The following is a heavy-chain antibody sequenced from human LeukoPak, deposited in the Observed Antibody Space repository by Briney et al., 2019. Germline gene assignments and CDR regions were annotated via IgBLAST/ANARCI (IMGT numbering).Heavy chain of an antibody. CDR1: GGSFSGYY. J-gene: IGHJ4*02. CDR2: INHSGST. D-gene: IGHD4-17*01. V-gene: IGHV4-34*01. CDR3: ARDYGDASFDY. Sequence: SETLSLTCAVYGGSFSGYYWSWIRQPPGKGLEWIGEINHSGSTNYNPSLKSRVTISVDTSKNQFSLKLSSVTAADTAVYYCARDYGDASFDYWGQRTLVTVSS.